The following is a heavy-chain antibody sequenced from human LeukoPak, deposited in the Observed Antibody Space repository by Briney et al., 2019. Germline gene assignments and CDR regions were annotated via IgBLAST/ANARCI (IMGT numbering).Heavy chain of an antibody. V-gene: IGHV4-34*01. CDR2: INHSGST. CDR1: GGSFSGYY. CDR3: ARGRGYSYGADY. Sequence: SETLSLTCAVYGGSFSGYYWSWIRQPPGKGLEWIGEINHSGSTNCNPSLKSRVTISVDTSKNQFSLKLSSVTAADTAVYYCARGRGYSYGADYWGQGTLVTVSS. D-gene: IGHD5-18*01. J-gene: IGHJ4*02.